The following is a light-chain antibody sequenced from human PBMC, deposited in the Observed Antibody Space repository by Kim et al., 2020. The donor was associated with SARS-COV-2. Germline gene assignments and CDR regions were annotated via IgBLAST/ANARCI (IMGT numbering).Light chain of an antibody. Sequence: GESSTIARTGTRSAVGSFNRVSGYQPPPGTAPKLIIYEVSDRPSGVPHRFSGSKSGNTASLTISWLQTEDEADYYCSSYTSSSTLIFGGGTKVTVL. J-gene: IGLJ2*01. V-gene: IGLV2-18*02. CDR3: SSYTSSSTLI. CDR1: RSAVGSFNR. CDR2: EVS.